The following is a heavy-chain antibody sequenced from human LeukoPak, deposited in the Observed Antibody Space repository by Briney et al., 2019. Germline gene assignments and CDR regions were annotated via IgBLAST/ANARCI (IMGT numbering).Heavy chain of an antibody. CDR3: ARLASGSYGPLTPFDY. J-gene: IGHJ4*02. CDR1: GGSISSYY. Sequence: SETLSLTRTVSGGSISSYYWSWIRQPPGKGLEWIGDIYYSGSTNYNPSLKSRVTISVDTSKNQFSLRLSSVTAADTAVYYSARLASGSYGPLTPFDYWGQGTLVTVSS. D-gene: IGHD1-26*01. V-gene: IGHV4-59*08. CDR2: IYYSGST.